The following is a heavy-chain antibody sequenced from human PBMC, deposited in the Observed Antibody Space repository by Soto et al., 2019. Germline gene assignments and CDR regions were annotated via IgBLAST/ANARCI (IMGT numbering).Heavy chain of an antibody. CDR1: GYSFTSYA. CDR3: TRDLGGWPDY. CDR2: INAGNGNT. J-gene: IGHJ4*02. V-gene: IGHV1-3*01. D-gene: IGHD2-15*01. Sequence: ASVKVSCKASGYSFTSYAIHWMRQAPGQRLEWMGWINAGNGNTKYSQKFQGRVTITRDTSASTAYMELSSLRSEDTAVYYCTRDLGGWPDYWGQGTLVTVSS.